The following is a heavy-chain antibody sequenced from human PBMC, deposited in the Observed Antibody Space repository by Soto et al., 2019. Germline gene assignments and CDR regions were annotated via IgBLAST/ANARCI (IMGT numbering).Heavy chain of an antibody. CDR2: ISSSSSTI. CDR1: GFTFSSYS. CDR3: ARVWTPLSRTGYSYGYYGMDV. V-gene: IGHV3-48*02. Sequence: PSGSLRLSCAASGFTFSSYSMNWVRQAPGKGLEWVSYISSSSSTIYYADSVKGLFTISRDNAKNSLYLQMNSLRDEDTAVYYCARVWTPLSRTGYSYGYYGMDVWGQGTTVTVSS. J-gene: IGHJ6*02. D-gene: IGHD5-18*01.